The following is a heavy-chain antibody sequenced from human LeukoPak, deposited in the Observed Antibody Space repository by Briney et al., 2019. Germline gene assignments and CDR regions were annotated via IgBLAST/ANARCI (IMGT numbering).Heavy chain of an antibody. J-gene: IGHJ4*02. Sequence: ASVKVSCKASGGTFSSYAISWVRQAPGQGLKWMGIINPSGGSTSYAQKFQGRVTMTRDTSTSTVYMELSSLRSEDTAVYYCARDRNGDYYFDYWGQGTLVTVSS. CDR2: INPSGGST. D-gene: IGHD4-17*01. CDR1: GGTFSSYA. V-gene: IGHV1-46*01. CDR3: ARDRNGDYYFDY.